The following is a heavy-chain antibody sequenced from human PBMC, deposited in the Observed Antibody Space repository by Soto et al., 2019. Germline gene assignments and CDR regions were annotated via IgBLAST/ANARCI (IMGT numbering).Heavy chain of an antibody. V-gene: IGHV3-9*01. D-gene: IGHD2-2*01. CDR2: ISWNSGSI. J-gene: IGHJ5*02. CDR3: AKDMGDPAATSLTYFDP. CDR1: GFTFDDYA. Sequence: GWSIRLSCAASGFTFDDYAMHLVRQAPGKGLEWVSCISWNSGSIGYADSVKGRFTISRDNAKNSLYLQMNSLRAEDTALYYCAKDMGDPAATSLTYFDPWGEGTLVTVSS.